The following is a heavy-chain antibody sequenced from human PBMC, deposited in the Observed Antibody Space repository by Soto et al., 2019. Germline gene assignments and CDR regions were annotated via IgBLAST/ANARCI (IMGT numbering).Heavy chain of an antibody. CDR3: ASALRSFDWTSFDY. CDR2: ISSSSSTI. D-gene: IGHD3-9*01. J-gene: IGHJ4*02. Sequence: PGGSLRLSCAASGFTFSSYSMNWVRQAPGKGLEWVSYISSSSSTIYYADSVKGRFTISRDNAKNSLYLQMNSLRDEDTVAYYCASALRSFDWTSFDYWGLGALVTVSS. V-gene: IGHV3-48*02. CDR1: GFTFSSYS.